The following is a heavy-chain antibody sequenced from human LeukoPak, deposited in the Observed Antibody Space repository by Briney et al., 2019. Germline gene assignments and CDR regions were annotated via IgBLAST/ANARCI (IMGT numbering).Heavy chain of an antibody. D-gene: IGHD5-12*01. CDR1: GFTFSSYG. Sequence: GGSLRLSCAASGFTFSSYGIHWVRQAPGKGLEWVAATSYDGSNKHYADSVKGRFIISRDNSKNTLYLQMNSLRAEDTAVYYCARDGDIVATIGDGPFDYWGQGTLVTVSS. J-gene: IGHJ4*02. CDR2: TSYDGSNK. V-gene: IGHV3-30*03. CDR3: ARDGDIVATIGDGPFDY.